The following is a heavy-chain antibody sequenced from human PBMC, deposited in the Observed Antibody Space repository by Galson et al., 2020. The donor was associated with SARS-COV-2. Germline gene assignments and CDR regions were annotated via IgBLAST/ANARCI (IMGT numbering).Heavy chain of an antibody. CDR2: ISGSGGST. Sequence: GESLKISCAASGFTFSSYPMSWVRQAPGKGLEWVSAISGSGGSTYYADSVKGRFTISRDNSKNTLYLQMNSLRAEDTAVYYCAKDYSSGYDFGFDYWGQGTLVTVSS. D-gene: IGHD3-22*01. CDR1: GFTFSSYP. J-gene: IGHJ4*02. CDR3: AKDYSSGYDFGFDY. V-gene: IGHV3-23*01.